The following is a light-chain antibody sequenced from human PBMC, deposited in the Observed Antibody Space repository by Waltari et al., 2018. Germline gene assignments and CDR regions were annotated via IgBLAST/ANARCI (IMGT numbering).Light chain of an antibody. CDR1: QSISSY. CDR3: QQSYSTPRFT. J-gene: IGKJ3*01. CDR2: AAS. V-gene: IGKV1-39*01. Sequence: DIQMTQSPSSLSASVGDRVTITCRASQSISSYLTWYQQKPGNAPKLLVYAASSLQSGVPSRFSGSVAGTDFTLTISSLQPEDFGTYYCQQSYSTPRFTFGPGTKVEIK.